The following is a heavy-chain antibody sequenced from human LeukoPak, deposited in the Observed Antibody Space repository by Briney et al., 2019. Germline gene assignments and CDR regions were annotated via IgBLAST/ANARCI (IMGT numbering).Heavy chain of an antibody. D-gene: IGHD6-13*01. V-gene: IGHV3-74*01. CDR2: INSDGSST. CDR1: GFTFSSYW. Sequence: GGSLRLSCAASGFTFSSYWMHWVRQAPGKGLVWVSRINSDGSSTSYADSVKGRFTISRDNAKNTRYLQMNSLRAEDTAVYYCARDGGIALPFDYWGQGTLVTVSS. CDR3: ARDGGIALPFDY. J-gene: IGHJ4*02.